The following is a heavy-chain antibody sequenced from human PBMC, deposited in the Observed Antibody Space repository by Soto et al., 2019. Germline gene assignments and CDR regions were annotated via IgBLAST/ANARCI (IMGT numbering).Heavy chain of an antibody. CDR2: IKSKTGGDTS. Sequence: GGSLRLSCAASGFSFSYAWMNWVRQAPGKGLEWVGRIKSKTGGDTSDYTAPGEGRFTISRDDSRSTLYLQMNSLKTEDTAWYSCITDYYDNCGYYTHGYWGQGTLVTVSS. D-gene: IGHD3-22*01. CDR3: ITDYYDNCGYYTHGY. J-gene: IGHJ4*02. CDR1: GFSFSYAW. V-gene: IGHV3-15*07.